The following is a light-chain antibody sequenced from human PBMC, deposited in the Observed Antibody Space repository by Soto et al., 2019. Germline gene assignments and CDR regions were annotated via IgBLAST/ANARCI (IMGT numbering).Light chain of an antibody. V-gene: IGKV1-8*01. Sequence: AIRMTQSPSALSASTGDRVTITCRASQGISSYLAWYQQKPGKAPKLLIYAASTLQSGVPSRFSSSGSGTDFTLTISCLQSEDFATYYCQQYYSYPRTFGQGNKGDI. CDR2: AAS. CDR3: QQYYSYPRT. J-gene: IGKJ1*01. CDR1: QGISSY.